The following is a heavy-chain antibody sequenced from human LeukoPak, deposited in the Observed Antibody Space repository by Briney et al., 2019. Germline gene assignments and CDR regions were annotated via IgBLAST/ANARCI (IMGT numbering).Heavy chain of an antibody. D-gene: IGHD5-24*01. Sequence: GGSLRLSCAASGFTFSDYNMRWIRQAPGKGLEWVSGIIPSGHTTYYADSVRGRFTISRDNSRNTVYLQMNSLRAEDTAVYYCAKDDRWLQFCCWGQGTLVTVSA. CDR2: IIPSGHTT. J-gene: IGHJ4*02. CDR3: AKDDRWLQFCC. V-gene: IGHV3-23*01. CDR1: GFTFSDYN.